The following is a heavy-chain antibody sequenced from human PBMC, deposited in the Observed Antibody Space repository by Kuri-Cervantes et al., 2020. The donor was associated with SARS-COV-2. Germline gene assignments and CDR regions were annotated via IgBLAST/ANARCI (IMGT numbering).Heavy chain of an antibody. CDR2: INHSGST. V-gene: IGHV4-39*07. CDR3: ARKRTTVTTFWFDP. Sequence: GSLRLSCTVSGGSISSGSYYWSWIRQPPGKGLEWIGEINHSGSTNYNPSLKSRVTISVDTSKNQFSLKLSSVTAADTAVYYCARKRTTVTTFWFDPWGQGTLVTVSS. D-gene: IGHD4-17*01. CDR1: GGSISSGSYY. J-gene: IGHJ5*02.